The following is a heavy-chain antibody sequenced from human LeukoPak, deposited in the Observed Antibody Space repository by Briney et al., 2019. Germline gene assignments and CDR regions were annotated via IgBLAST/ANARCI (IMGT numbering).Heavy chain of an antibody. CDR3: AKTSVDSSSWYEDAFDI. D-gene: IGHD6-13*01. J-gene: IGHJ3*02. CDR1: GFTFSSYA. V-gene: IGHV3-23*01. CDR2: ISGSGGST. Sequence: PGGSLRLSXAASGFTFSSYAMSWVSQAPGKGLGWVSAISGSGGSTYYADSVKGRFTISRDNSKNTLYLQMNSLRAEDTAVYYCAKTSVDSSSWYEDAFDIWGQGTMVTVSS.